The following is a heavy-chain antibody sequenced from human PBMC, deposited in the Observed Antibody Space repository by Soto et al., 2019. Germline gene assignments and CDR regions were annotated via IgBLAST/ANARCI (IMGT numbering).Heavy chain of an antibody. V-gene: IGHV3-48*02. CDR2: ISSSSSTI. CDR3: ARGRHYYDSSGSWDAFDI. Sequence: TGGSLRLSCAASGVTFSSYSMNWVRQAPGKGLEWVSYISSSSSTIYYADSMKGRFTISRDNAKNSLYLQMNSLRDEDTAVYYCARGRHYYDSSGSWDAFDIWGHGTMVTVSS. D-gene: IGHD3-22*01. J-gene: IGHJ3*02. CDR1: GVTFSSYS.